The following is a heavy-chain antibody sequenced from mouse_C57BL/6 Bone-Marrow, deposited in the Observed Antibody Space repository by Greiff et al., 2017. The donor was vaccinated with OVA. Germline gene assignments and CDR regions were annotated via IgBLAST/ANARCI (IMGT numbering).Heavy chain of an antibody. Sequence: VKLVESGPELVKPGASVKISCKASGYSFTIYYIHWVKQRPGQGLEWIGWIYPGSGNTKYNEKFKGKATLTADTSSSTAYMQLSNLTSKDSAVYYCARSNYGGLAMDYWGQGTSVTVSS. D-gene: IGHD2-5*01. V-gene: IGHV1-66*01. CDR1: GYSFTIYY. CDR2: IYPGSGNT. J-gene: IGHJ4*01. CDR3: ARSNYGGLAMDY.